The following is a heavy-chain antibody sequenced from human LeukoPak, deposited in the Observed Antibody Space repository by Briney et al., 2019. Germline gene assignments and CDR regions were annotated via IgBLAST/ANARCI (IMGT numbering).Heavy chain of an antibody. CDR2: ILPIFDMA. D-gene: IGHD5-24*01. J-gene: IGHJ6*02. CDR1: GGTFSTYA. V-gene: IGHV1-69*04. Sequence: GASVKVSCKASGGTFSTYAITWVRQAPGQGLEWMGRILPIFDMANYAQKFQGRVTITADKSTRTAYMELSSLRSDDTAVYYCARDGGWLQPQNHYYYHGMDVWGQGTTVTVSS. CDR3: ARDGGWLQPQNHYYYHGMDV.